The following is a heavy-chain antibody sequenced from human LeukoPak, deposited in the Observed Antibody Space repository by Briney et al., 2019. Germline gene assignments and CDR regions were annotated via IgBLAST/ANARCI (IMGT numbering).Heavy chain of an antibody. CDR3: ARDGDDSSGYYPGY. D-gene: IGHD3-22*01. CDR1: GYTFTSYG. V-gene: IGHV1-18*01. Sequence: ASVKVSCKASGYTFTSYGISWVRQAPGQGLEWMGWISAYNGNTNYAQKFQGRVTMTRDTSTSTVYMELSSLRSEDTAVYYCARDGDDSSGYYPGYWGQGTLVTVSS. CDR2: ISAYNGNT. J-gene: IGHJ4*02.